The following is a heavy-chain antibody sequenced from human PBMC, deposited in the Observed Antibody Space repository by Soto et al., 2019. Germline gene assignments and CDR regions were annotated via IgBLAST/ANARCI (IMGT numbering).Heavy chain of an antibody. V-gene: IGHV3-30*18. CDR1: GFTFSSYG. CDR3: AKEPDYYDSSGSLQH. J-gene: IGHJ1*01. D-gene: IGHD3-22*01. CDR2: ISYDGSNK. Sequence: GGSLTLSCAASGFTFSSYGMHWVRQDPGKGLEWVAVISYDGSNKYYADSVKGRFTISRDNSKNTLYLQMNSLRAEDTAVYYCAKEPDYYDSSGSLQHWGQGTLVTVSS.